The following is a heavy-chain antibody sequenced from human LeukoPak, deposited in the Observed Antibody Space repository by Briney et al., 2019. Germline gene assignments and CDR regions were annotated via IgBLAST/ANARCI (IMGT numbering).Heavy chain of an antibody. V-gene: IGHV5-51*01. D-gene: IGHD3-22*01. CDR3: ARRPKDSNGYVFDY. J-gene: IGHJ4*02. Sequence: GGSLRLSCKGSGYSFTSYWIGWVRQMPGKGLEWMGIIYPGDSDTGYSPSFQGQVTISADKSITTAYLQWSSLKASDTAMYYCARRPKDSNGYVFDYWGQGSLVTVSS. CDR1: GYSFTSYW. CDR2: IYPGDSDT.